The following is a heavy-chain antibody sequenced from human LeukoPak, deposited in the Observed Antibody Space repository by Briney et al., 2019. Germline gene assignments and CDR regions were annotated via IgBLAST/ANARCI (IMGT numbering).Heavy chain of an antibody. D-gene: IGHD4-17*01. J-gene: IGHJ4*02. Sequence: SETLSLTCTVSGGSISSYYWSWLRQPQGKGLEWIGYIYYSGSTNYNPSLKSRVTISVDTSKNQFSLKLSSVTAADTAVYYCASYPANDYGDYVFDYWGPGTLVTVPS. V-gene: IGHV4-59*08. CDR1: GGSISSYY. CDR2: IYYSGST. CDR3: ASYPANDYGDYVFDY.